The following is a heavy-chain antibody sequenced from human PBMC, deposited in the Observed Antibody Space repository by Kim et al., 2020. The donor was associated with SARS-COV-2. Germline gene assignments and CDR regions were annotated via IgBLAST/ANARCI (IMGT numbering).Heavy chain of an antibody. CDR1: GGSFSSYY. Sequence: SETLSLTCAVYGGSFSSYYWSWIRQPPGKGLEWIGEINHSGNTNYNPSLKSRVTLSIDTSNNPFFLKVTSVTAADTAVYYCSRNDILTGYPPDYWGQGT. J-gene: IGHJ4*02. V-gene: IGHV4-34*01. D-gene: IGHD3-9*01. CDR3: SRNDILTGYPPDY. CDR2: INHSGNT.